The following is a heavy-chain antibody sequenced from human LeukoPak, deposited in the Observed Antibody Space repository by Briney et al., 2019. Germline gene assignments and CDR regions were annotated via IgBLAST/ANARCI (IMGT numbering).Heavy chain of an antibody. D-gene: IGHD3-10*01. V-gene: IGHV3-30*18. CDR2: ISYDGSNK. J-gene: IGHJ4*02. CDR1: GFTFSSYG. Sequence: GRSLRLSCAASGFTFSSYGMHWVRQAPGKGLEWVAVISYDGSNKYYADSVKGRFTISRDNSKNTLYLQMDSLRAEDTAVYYCAKEDYGSGSFNYWGQGTLVTVSS. CDR3: AKEDYGSGSFNY.